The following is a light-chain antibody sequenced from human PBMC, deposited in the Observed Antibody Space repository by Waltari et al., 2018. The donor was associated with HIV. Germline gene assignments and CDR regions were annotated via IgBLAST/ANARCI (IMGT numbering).Light chain of an antibody. Sequence: SYELTQPPSVSVSPGQTARITCSGDALPKQYAYWYQQKPGQAPVLVIYKDSERPAGIPERFSGSSSGTTVTLTFSGVQAEDEADYYCQSADSRGTYVFGTGTKVTVL. V-gene: IGLV3-25*03. CDR1: ALPKQY. CDR3: QSADSRGTYV. J-gene: IGLJ1*01. CDR2: KDS.